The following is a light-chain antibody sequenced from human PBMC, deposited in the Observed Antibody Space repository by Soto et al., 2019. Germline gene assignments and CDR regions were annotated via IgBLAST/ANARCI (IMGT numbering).Light chain of an antibody. V-gene: IGKV1-27*01. CDR1: QGIRNY. J-gene: IGKJ1*01. CDR2: AAS. Sequence: DIQMTQSPSSLSASVGDRVTITCRASQGIRNYLAWYQQKPGKVPKLLIYAASTLQSGVPSRFSGSGSGTDFTLTISSLQPEDVATYYCQKYNGAPWTFGQGTKVEIE. CDR3: QKYNGAPWT.